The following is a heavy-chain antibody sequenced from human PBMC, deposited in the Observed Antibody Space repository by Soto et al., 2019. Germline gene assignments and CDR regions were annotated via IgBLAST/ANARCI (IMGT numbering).Heavy chain of an antibody. Sequence: QVQLVESGGGVVQPGRSLRLSCAASGFTFSSYGMHWVRQAPGKGLEWVAVIWYDGSNKYYADSMKGRFTISRDNSKNTLYLQMNSLRAEDTAVYYCARDMKKWGESYGMDVWGQGTTVTVSS. CDR3: ARDMKKWGESYGMDV. D-gene: IGHD3-16*01. CDR1: GFTFSSYG. CDR2: IWYDGSNK. V-gene: IGHV3-33*01. J-gene: IGHJ6*02.